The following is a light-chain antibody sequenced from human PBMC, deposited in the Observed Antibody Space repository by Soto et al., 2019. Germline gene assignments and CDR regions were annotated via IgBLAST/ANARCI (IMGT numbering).Light chain of an antibody. Sequence: EIVLTQSPATLSLSPGESATLSCRTSQSVSSSYLAWYQQKPGQAPRLLIYGTSNRATGIPDRFSGSGSGTDFTLTISRLEPVDFAVYYCQQYGSSPLTFGQGTR. CDR2: GTS. CDR3: QQYGSSPLT. V-gene: IGKV3-20*01. CDR1: QSVSSSY. J-gene: IGKJ5*01.